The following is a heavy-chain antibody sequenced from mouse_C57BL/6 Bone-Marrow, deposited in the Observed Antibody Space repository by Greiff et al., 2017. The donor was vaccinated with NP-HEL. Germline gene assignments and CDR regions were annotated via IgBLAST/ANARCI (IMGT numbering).Heavy chain of an antibody. D-gene: IGHD2-10*01. CDR1: GYTFTSYG. CDR2: IYPRSGNT. Sequence: VKLMESGAELARPGASVKLSCKASGYTFTSYGISWVKQRTGQGLEWIGEIYPRSGNTYYNEKFKGKATLTADKSSSTAYMELRSLTSEDSAVYFCARSALLRDYFDYWGQGTTLTVSS. CDR3: ARSALLRDYFDY. V-gene: IGHV1-81*01. J-gene: IGHJ2*01.